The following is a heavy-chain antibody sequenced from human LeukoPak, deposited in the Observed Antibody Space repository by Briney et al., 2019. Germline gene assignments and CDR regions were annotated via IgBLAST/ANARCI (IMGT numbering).Heavy chain of an antibody. CDR3: ARPRGSGWRNDKYYFDY. CDR1: GYTFTNYT. J-gene: IGHJ4*02. V-gene: IGHV7-4-1*02. Sequence: ASVKVSCKASGYTFTNYTINWVRLAPGQGLEWMGWINTNTGNPTYAQGFTGRFVFSLDTSVSTAYLQISSLKAEDTAVYYCARPRGSGWRNDKYYFDYWGQGTLVTVSS. D-gene: IGHD6-19*01. CDR2: INTNTGNP.